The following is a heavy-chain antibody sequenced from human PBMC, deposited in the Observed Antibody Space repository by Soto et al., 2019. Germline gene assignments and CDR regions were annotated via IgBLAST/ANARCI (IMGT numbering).Heavy chain of an antibody. D-gene: IGHD6-13*01. CDR3: ARTISANGNNWFDS. J-gene: IGHJ5*01. CDR2: SYYRSKWYS. Sequence: PSQTLSLTCAISGDSVSSNTAAWNWIRQSPSRGLEWLGRSYYRSKWYSDYVASVKSRITINPDTSKNQFSLQLSSVTPEDTAVNYCARTISANGNNWFDSWGQGTLVTVSS. V-gene: IGHV6-1*01. CDR1: GDSVSSNTAA.